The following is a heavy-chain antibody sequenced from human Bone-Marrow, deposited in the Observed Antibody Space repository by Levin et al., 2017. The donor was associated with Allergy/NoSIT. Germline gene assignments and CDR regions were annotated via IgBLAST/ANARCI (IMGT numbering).Heavy chain of an antibody. V-gene: IGHV1-18*01. Sequence: ASVKVSCKASGYTFTSYGISWVRQAPGQGLEWMGWISAYNGNTNYAQKLQGRVTMTTDTSTSTAYMELRSLRSDDTAVYYCARGYVDTAMADLYYYYGMDVWGQGTTVTVSS. D-gene: IGHD5-18*01. J-gene: IGHJ6*02. CDR3: ARGYVDTAMADLYYYYGMDV. CDR2: ISAYNGNT. CDR1: GYTFTSYG.